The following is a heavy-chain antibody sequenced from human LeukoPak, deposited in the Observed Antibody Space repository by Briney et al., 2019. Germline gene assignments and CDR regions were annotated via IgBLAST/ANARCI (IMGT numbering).Heavy chain of an antibody. CDR3: ARDLHSGAYTFDN. D-gene: IGHD1-26*01. Sequence: PGGSLRLSCAASGFTFNNYAMIWVRQAPGKGLEWVSYISSGSGTIYYADSVRGRFTISRDNAQRSLYLQMNSLRDEDTAVYYCARDLHSGAYTFDNWGQGTLVTVSS. CDR2: ISSGSGTI. V-gene: IGHV3-48*02. CDR1: GFTFNNYA. J-gene: IGHJ4*02.